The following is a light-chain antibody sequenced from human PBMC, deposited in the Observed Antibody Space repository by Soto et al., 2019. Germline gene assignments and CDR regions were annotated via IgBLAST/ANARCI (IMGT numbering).Light chain of an antibody. J-gene: IGLJ1*01. CDR2: EGS. Sequence: QRSLTQPSSRSSSPGQSITISCTGTSSDVGNYDLVSWYQHHPGKAPKFILYEGSKRPSGVSNRFSGSKSGNTASLTISGLQVEDEADYYCCSYAGSSPYVFRTRTKVNVL. V-gene: IGLV2-23*01. CDR1: SSDVGNYDL. CDR3: CSYAGSSPYV.